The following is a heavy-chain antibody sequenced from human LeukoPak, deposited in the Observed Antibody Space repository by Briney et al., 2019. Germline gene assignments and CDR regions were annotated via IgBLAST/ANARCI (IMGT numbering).Heavy chain of an antibody. CDR1: GFTFDDYA. CDR2: ISWDGGST. Sequence: PGGSLRLSCAASGFTFDDYAMHWVRQAPGKGLEWVSLISWDGGSTYYADSVKGRSTISRDNSKNSLYLQMNSLRAEDTALYYCAKAGYYDSSGYYEGQYYFDYWGQGTLVTVSS. V-gene: IGHV3-43D*03. CDR3: AKAGYYDSSGYYEGQYYFDY. D-gene: IGHD3-22*01. J-gene: IGHJ4*02.